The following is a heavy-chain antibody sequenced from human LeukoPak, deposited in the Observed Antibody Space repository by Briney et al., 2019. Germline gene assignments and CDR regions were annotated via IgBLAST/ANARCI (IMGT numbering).Heavy chain of an antibody. D-gene: IGHD2-15*01. CDR3: ARAWSCSGGTCYAEN. CDR1: GYPFTTYW. Sequence: GESLQIPWKGSGYPFTTYWIGRVRQMPGKGLEWMGIIYPGDSDTRYSPSFQGQVTISVDKSISTAYLQWSSLKASDTAMYYCARAWSCSGGTCYAENWGQGTLVTVSS. J-gene: IGHJ4*02. V-gene: IGHV5-51*01. CDR2: IYPGDSDT.